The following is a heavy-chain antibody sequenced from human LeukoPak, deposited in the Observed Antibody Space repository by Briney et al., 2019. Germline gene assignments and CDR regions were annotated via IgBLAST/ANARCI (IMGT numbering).Heavy chain of an antibody. CDR1: GYTFTSYG. J-gene: IGHJ4*02. CDR3: ARAPHYYDSSGYYGEY. CDR2: ISAYNGNT. Sequence: VASVKVSCKASGYTFTSYGISWVRQAPGQGLEWMGWISAYNGNTNYAQKFQGRVTITADESTSTAYMELSSLRSEDTAVYYCARAPHYYDSSGYYGEYWGQGTLVTVSS. V-gene: IGHV1-18*01. D-gene: IGHD3-22*01.